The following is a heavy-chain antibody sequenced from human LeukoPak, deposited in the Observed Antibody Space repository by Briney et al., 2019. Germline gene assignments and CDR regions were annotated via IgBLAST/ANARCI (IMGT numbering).Heavy chain of an antibody. CDR2: ISYDGSNK. D-gene: IGHD4-11*01. CDR1: GFTFSSYA. CDR3: AKRSVTFDY. Sequence: GGSLRLSCAASGFTFSSYAMHWVRQAPGKGLEWVAVISYDGSNKYYADSVKGRFTISRDNSKNTLYLQMNSLRAEDTALYYCAKRSVTFDYWGQGTLVTVSS. V-gene: IGHV3-30-3*02. J-gene: IGHJ4*02.